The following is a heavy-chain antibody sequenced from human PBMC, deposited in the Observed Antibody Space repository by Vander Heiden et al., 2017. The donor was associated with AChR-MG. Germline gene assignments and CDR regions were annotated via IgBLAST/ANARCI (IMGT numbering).Heavy chain of an antibody. CDR1: GLTFSSYE. J-gene: IGHJ6*03. D-gene: IGHD1-26*01. CDR2: ISSSGSTI. Sequence: EVQLVESGGGLVQPGGSLRLSCAASGLTFSSYEMNWVRQAPGKGLGWVAYISSSGSTIYYADSLKGRFTISRDNAKNSLYLQMNSLRAEDTAVYYCARDTTSHYYYMDVWGKGTTVTVSS. CDR3: ARDTTSHYYYMDV. V-gene: IGHV3-48*03.